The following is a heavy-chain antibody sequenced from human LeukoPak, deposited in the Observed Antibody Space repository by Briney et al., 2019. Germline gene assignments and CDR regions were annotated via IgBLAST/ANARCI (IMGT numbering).Heavy chain of an antibody. D-gene: IGHD2-2*01. CDR1: GFTFSTSS. V-gene: IGHV3-48*01. CDR2: IRGSSTTI. CDR3: ARDARSHCGTDACYGPYFDY. Sequence: GGSLRLSCAASGFTFSTSSMKWVRQTPGKGLERLSYIRGSSTTIYYADSVKGRFTISRDNAKNSLYLQMNDLRVEDTGVYFCARDARSHCGTDACYGPYFDYWGQGSLVTVSS. J-gene: IGHJ4*02.